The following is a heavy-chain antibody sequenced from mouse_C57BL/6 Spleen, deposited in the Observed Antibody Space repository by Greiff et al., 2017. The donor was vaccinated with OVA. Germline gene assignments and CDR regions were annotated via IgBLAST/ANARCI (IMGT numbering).Heavy chain of an antibody. Sequence: EVKLVETGGDLVKPGGSLKLSCAASGFTFSSYGMSWVRQTPDKRLEWVATISSGGSYTYYPDSVKGRFTISRDTAKNTRYLQMSSLKSEDTAMYYCARGYYGSSHYWYFDVWGTGTTVTVSS. J-gene: IGHJ1*03. CDR3: ARGYYGSSHYWYFDV. CDR2: ISSGGSYT. V-gene: IGHV5-6*02. D-gene: IGHD1-1*01. CDR1: GFTFSSYG.